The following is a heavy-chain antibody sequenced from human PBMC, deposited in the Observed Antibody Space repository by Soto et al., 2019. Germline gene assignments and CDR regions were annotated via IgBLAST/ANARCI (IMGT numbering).Heavy chain of an antibody. D-gene: IGHD4-17*01. CDR3: ARGITTVTIGLGGWFDP. V-gene: IGHV1-2*02. J-gene: IGHJ5*02. CDR2: INPNSGGT. Sequence: GASVKVSCKASGYTFTGYYMHWVRQAPGQGLEWMGWINPNSGGTNYAQKFQGRVTMTRDTSISTAYMELSRLRSDDTAVYYCARGITTVTIGLGGWFDPWGQGTLVTVSS. CDR1: GYTFTGYY.